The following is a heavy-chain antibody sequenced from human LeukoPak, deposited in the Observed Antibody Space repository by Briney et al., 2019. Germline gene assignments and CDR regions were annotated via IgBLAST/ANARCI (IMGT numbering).Heavy chain of an antibody. D-gene: IGHD3-22*01. CDR3: ARTFQAYDPNTEFDY. J-gene: IGHJ4*02. CDR2: IYYSGST. Sequence: SETLSLTCTVSGGSISSSSYYWGWIRQPPGKGLEWIGSIYYSGSTYYNPSLKSRVTISVDTSKNQFSLKLTSVTAADTAVYYFARTFQAYDPNTEFDYWGQGTLVTVSS. CDR1: GGSISSSSYY. V-gene: IGHV4-39*07.